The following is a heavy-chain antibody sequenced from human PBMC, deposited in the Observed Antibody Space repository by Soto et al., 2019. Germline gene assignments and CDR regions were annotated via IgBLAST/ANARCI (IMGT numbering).Heavy chain of an antibody. D-gene: IGHD4-4*01. CDR3: ARAVYSNHVY. Sequence: QVQLQESGPGLVKPSQTLSLTCTVSGASISSGSYYWSWIRQLPGKGLEWIGYISNSGSTYYNPSLKSRVTISVDTSKNQFSLRVGSVTAADTAVYYCARAVYSNHVYWGQGTLVTVSS. CDR1: GASISSGSYY. CDR2: ISNSGST. V-gene: IGHV4-31*03. J-gene: IGHJ4*02.